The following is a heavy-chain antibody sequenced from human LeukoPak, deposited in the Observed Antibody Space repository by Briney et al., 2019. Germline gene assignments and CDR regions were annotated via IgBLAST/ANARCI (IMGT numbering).Heavy chain of an antibody. CDR2: IYPGDSDT. CDR3: ARHADYSGYLERTNWFDP. D-gene: IGHD5-12*01. V-gene: IGHV5-51*01. CDR1: GYSFTSYW. Sequence: GESLKISCKGSGYSFTSYWIGWVRQMPGKGLEWMGIIYPGDSDTRYSPSFQGQVTISADKSISTAYLQWSSLKASDSAMYYCARHADYSGYLERTNWFDPWGQGTLVTVSS. J-gene: IGHJ5*02.